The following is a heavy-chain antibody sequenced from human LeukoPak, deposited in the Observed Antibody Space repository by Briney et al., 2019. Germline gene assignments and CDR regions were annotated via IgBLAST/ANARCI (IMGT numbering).Heavy chain of an antibody. Sequence: SETLSLTCTVPGGSISSYYWSWIRQPAGKGLEWIGRIDTSGNTNYKPSLKSRVTMSVDTSKNQFSLKLSSVTAADTAVYYCARVSSSWYQDWYFDLWGRGTLVTVSS. D-gene: IGHD6-13*01. CDR3: ARVSSSWYQDWYFDL. CDR1: GGSISSYY. J-gene: IGHJ2*01. CDR2: IDTSGNT. V-gene: IGHV4-4*07.